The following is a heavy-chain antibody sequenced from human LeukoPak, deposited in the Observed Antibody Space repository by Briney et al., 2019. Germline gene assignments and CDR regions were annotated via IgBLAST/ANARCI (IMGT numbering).Heavy chain of an antibody. J-gene: IGHJ4*02. D-gene: IGHD6-6*01. CDR2: ISGSGGST. CDR1: GFTFSSYA. CDR3: AKARGVAARSIGFDY. Sequence: GGSLRLSCAASGFTFSSYAMSRVRQAPGKGLEWVSAISGSGGSTYYADSVKGRFTISRDNSKNTLYLQMNSLRAEDTAVYYCAKARGVAARSIGFDYWGQGTLVTVSS. V-gene: IGHV3-23*01.